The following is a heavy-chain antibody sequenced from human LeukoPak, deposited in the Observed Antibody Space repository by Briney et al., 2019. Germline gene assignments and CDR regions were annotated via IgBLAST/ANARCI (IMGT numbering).Heavy chain of an antibody. V-gene: IGHV4-34*01. Sequence: SETQSLTCADYGGSFSGYYWSWIRQPPGKGLEWIGEINHSGSTNYNPSLKRRVTISVDTSKNQFSLKLSSVTAADTAVYYCARGYSSSWYDYWGQGTLVTVSS. CDR3: ARGYSSSWYDY. CDR2: INHSGST. D-gene: IGHD6-13*01. J-gene: IGHJ4*02. CDR1: GGSFSGYY.